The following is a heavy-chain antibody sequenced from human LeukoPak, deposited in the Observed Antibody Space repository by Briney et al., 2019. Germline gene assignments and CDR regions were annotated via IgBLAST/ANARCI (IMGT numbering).Heavy chain of an antibody. CDR2: IWYDGSNK. CDR3: ARDSGSCRGCAFDI. Sequence: LGGSLRLSCAASGFTFSSYGMHWVRQAPGKGLEWVAVIWYDGSNKYYADSVKGRFTISRDNSKNTLYLQMNSLRAEDTAVYYCARDSGSCRGCAFDIWGQGTVVTVSS. J-gene: IGHJ3*02. D-gene: IGHD1-26*01. V-gene: IGHV3-33*01. CDR1: GFTFSSYG.